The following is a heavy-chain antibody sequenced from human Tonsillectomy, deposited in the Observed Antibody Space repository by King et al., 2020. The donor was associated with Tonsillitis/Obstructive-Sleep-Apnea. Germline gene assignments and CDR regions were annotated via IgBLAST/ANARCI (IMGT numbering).Heavy chain of an antibody. CDR2: ISTSSSYI. J-gene: IGHJ3*01. CDR3: ARGEERATKPGPFDL. V-gene: IGHV3-21*06. CDR1: GLSYVPYN. Sequence: VQLVESGGDLVKPGGSLTLSCAASGLSYVPYNINWVRQAPGEVLEWFACISTSSSYILYAESMKGRFTISRDNARNSLYLEMNSLTVEDTAIYYCARGEERATKPGPFDLWGQGTMVTVSS. D-gene: IGHD1-26*01.